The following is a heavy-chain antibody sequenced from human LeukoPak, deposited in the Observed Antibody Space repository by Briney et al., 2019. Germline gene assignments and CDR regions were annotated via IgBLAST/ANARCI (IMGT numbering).Heavy chain of an antibody. V-gene: IGHV3-23*01. Sequence: GSLRLSCAASGFPFSSYAMNWVRQAPGKGLEWVSTISGSGGNTDYADSVKGRFTISRDNSKNTVYLQMNSLRAEDTAVYYCAKSAVPGRFDYWGQGTLVTVSS. J-gene: IGHJ4*02. CDR1: GFPFSSYA. CDR2: ISGSGGNT. CDR3: AKSAVPGRFDY. D-gene: IGHD6-19*01.